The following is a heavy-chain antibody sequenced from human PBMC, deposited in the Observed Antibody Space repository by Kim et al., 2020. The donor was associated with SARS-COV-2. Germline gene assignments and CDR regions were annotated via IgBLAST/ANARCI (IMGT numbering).Heavy chain of an antibody. D-gene: IGHD3-10*01. Sequence: GGSLRLSCAASGFSLGSYSMNWVRQAPGKGLDWVSYLTSGSSIVYYADSVKGRFTISRDNAKNSVYLQMNSLRDEDTAVYYCARESVEATYSGSGTWSSNYYGLDVWGQGTTVTVSS. V-gene: IGHV3-48*02. J-gene: IGHJ6*02. CDR1: GFSLGSYS. CDR2: LTSGSSIV. CDR3: ARESVEATYSGSGTWSSNYYGLDV.